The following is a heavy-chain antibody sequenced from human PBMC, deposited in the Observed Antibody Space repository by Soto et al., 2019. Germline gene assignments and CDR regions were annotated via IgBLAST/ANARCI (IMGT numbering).Heavy chain of an antibody. D-gene: IGHD2-2*01. CDR2: ISKSDYT. CDR1: GFAFNNYG. V-gene: IGHV3-21*01. Sequence: GGSLRLSCTVSGFAFNNYGINWVRHAPGQGLEWVSSISKSDYTYYSDSVKGRFTISRDNAKNSVSLQMNTLRVEDTAVYYCAREDSIIIPAVSDFWGQGTLVTVSS. J-gene: IGHJ4*02. CDR3: AREDSIIIPAVSDF.